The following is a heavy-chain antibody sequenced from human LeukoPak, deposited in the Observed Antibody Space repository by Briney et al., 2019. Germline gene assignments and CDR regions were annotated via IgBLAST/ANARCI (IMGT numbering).Heavy chain of an antibody. CDR2: ISSSGSTI. V-gene: IGHV3-48*03. CDR3: ARERYYDSSGGPPYMDV. J-gene: IGHJ6*03. Sequence: GGSLRLSCAASGFTFSSYEMNWVRQAPGKGLEWVSYISSSGSTIYYADSVKGRFTISRDNAKNSLYLQMNSLRAEDTAVYYCARERYYDSSGGPPYMDVWGKGTTVTVFS. CDR1: GFTFSSYE. D-gene: IGHD3-22*01.